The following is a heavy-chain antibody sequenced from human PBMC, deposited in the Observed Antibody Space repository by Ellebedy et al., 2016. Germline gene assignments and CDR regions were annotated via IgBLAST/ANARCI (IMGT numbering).Heavy chain of an antibody. Sequence: SETLSLTXAVSGYSISSSNWWGWIRQPPGKGLEWIGYIYYSGSTYYKSSLKNRVTMSVDTSKNQFSLKLSSVTAVDTAVYYCALPGDNGDYIGYWGQGTLVTVSS. CDR3: ALPGDNGDYIGY. J-gene: IGHJ4*02. D-gene: IGHD4-17*01. CDR1: GYSISSSNW. V-gene: IGHV4-28*01. CDR2: IYYSGST.